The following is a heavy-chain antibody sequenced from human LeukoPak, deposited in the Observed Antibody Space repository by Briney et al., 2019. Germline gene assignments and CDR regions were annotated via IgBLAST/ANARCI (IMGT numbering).Heavy chain of an antibody. CDR1: GGSISSSSYY. J-gene: IGHJ4*02. CDR3: ARFNRYCGGDCYSFDY. D-gene: IGHD2-21*01. V-gene: IGHV4-39*01. Sequence: SETLSLTCTVSGGSISSSSYYWGWIRQLPGKGLEWIGSIYYSGSTYYNPSLKSRVTISVDTSKNQFSLKLSSVTAADTAVYYCARFNRYCGGDCYSFDYWGQGTLVTVSS. CDR2: IYYSGST.